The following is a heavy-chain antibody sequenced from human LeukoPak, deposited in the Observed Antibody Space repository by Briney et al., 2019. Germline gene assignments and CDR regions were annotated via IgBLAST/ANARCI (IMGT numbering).Heavy chain of an antibody. CDR2: ISSSSSYI. J-gene: IGHJ4*02. CDR3: ARDRGSITMVRGVNYY. V-gene: IGHV3-21*01. CDR1: GFTFSSYS. Sequence: GGSLRLSCAASGFTFSSYSMNWVRQAPGKGLEWVSSISSSSSYICYADSVKGRFTISRDNAKNSLYLQMNSLRAEDTAVYYCARDRGSITMVRGVNYYWGQGTLVTVSS. D-gene: IGHD3-10*01.